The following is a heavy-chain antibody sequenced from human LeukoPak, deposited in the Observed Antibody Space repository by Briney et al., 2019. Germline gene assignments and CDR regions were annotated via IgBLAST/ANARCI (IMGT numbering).Heavy chain of an antibody. Sequence: GGSLRLSCAASGFTFSSYAMSWVRQAPGKGLVLVSAISGSGGSTYYADSVKGRFTISRDNSKNTLYLQMNSLRAEDTAVYYCAKDPLLEDPSWFDPWGQGTLVTVSS. CDR2: ISGSGGST. V-gene: IGHV3-23*01. CDR1: GFTFSSYA. J-gene: IGHJ5*02. CDR3: AKDPLLEDPSWFDP. D-gene: IGHD1-1*01.